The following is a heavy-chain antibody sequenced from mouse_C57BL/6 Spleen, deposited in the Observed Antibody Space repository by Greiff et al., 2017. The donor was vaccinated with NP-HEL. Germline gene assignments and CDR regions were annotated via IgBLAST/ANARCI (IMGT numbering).Heavy chain of an antibody. CDR2: ISNLAYSI. J-gene: IGHJ3*01. D-gene: IGHD1-1*01. CDR3: ASPGYGSSTAWFAY. V-gene: IGHV5-15*01. Sequence: EVQLVESGGGLVQPGGSLKLSCAASGFTFSDYGMAWVRQAPRKGPEWVAFISNLAYSIYYADTVTGRFTISRENAKNTRYLEMSSLRSEDTAMYYCASPGYGSSTAWFAYWGQGTLVTVSA. CDR1: GFTFSDYG.